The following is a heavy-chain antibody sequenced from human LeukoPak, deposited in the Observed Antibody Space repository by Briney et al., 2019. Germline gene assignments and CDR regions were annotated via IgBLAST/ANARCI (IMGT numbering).Heavy chain of an antibody. CDR3: ARDRRTTMVRGVIIYFDY. CDR2: IYYSGST. CDR1: GGSISSHY. V-gene: IGHV4-59*11. J-gene: IGHJ4*02. Sequence: SETLSLTCTVSGGSISSHYWSWIRQPPGKGLERIGYIYYSGSTNYNPSLKSRVTISVDTSKNQFSLKLSSVTAADTAVYYCARDRRTTMVRGVIIYFDYWGQGTLVTVSS. D-gene: IGHD3-10*01.